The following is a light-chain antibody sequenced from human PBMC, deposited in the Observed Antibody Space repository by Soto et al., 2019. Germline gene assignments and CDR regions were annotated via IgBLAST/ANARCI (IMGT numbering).Light chain of an antibody. J-gene: IGKJ2*01. CDR1: RAISDW. CDR3: QQYNTFSFT. CDR2: RAS. V-gene: IGKV1-5*03. Sequence: DIQMTLSPSTLSASLGDRVTITCRASRAISDWLAWYQQRPGKAPKLLIYRASRLESGVPSRFSGSGSGTEFTLTISGLQPDDFATYYCQQYNTFSFTFGQGTKLEI.